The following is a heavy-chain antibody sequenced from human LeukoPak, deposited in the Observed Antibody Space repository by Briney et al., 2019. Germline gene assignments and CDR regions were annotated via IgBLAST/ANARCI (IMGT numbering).Heavy chain of an antibody. CDR2: IYPDDSRT. Sequence: GESLKISSKASGYRFTKSWIGWVRQMPGKGLEWLGIIYPDDSRTRYSPSFQGQVTVSVDKSISTAYLQWSSLKASDTAMYYCARISKSSSSPFDYWGQGTLVTVSS. V-gene: IGHV5-51*01. J-gene: IGHJ4*02. CDR3: ARISKSSSSPFDY. D-gene: IGHD6-6*01. CDR1: GYRFTKSW.